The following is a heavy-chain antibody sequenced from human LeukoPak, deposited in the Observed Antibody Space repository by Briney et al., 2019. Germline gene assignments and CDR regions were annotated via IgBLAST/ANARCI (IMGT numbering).Heavy chain of an antibody. J-gene: IGHJ4*02. CDR1: GGSISSYY. CDR2: IYYSGST. Sequence: SETLSLTCTVSGGSISSYYWSWIRQPPGKGLEWIGYIYYSGSTNYNPSLKSRITISVDTSKNQFSLKLSSVTATDTAVYYCARVRSSLSSGWYKLDYWGQGTLVTVPS. V-gene: IGHV4-59*01. D-gene: IGHD6-19*01. CDR3: ARVRSSLSSGWYKLDY.